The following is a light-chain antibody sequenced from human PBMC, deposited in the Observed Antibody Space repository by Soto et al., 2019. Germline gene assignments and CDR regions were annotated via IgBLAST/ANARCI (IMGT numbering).Light chain of an antibody. CDR1: QSVSSY. J-gene: IGKJ1*01. CDR2: DAS. V-gene: IGKV3-11*01. Sequence: EIVLTQSPATLSLSPGERATLSCRASQSVSSYLAWYQQKPGQAPRLLIYDASNRATGIPARFSGSGSGTDFTLTTSSLEPEDFAVYYCQQRNSWPTFGQGTKVEIK. CDR3: QQRNSWPT.